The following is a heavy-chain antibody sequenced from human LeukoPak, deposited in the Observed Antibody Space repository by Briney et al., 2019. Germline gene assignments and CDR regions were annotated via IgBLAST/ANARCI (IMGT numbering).Heavy chain of an antibody. D-gene: IGHD2/OR15-2a*01. CDR2: IYHSGST. Sequence: SETLSLTCTVSNYSISSGYYWGWIRQAPGKGLEWIGTIYHSGSTYYNPSLKSRLTISVDTSKNHFSLRLTSVTAADTAIYYCARLMMGNIGYLDVWGKGTTVTVSS. CDR3: ARLMMGNIGYLDV. CDR1: NYSISSGYY. J-gene: IGHJ6*03. V-gene: IGHV4-38-2*02.